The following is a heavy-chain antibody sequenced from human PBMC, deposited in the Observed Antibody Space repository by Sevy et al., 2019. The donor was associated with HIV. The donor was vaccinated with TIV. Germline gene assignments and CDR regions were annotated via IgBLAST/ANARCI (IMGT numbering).Heavy chain of an antibody. CDR1: GYSISSGYY. CDR2: IYHSGST. D-gene: IGHD1-20*01. CDR3: ARDTRSTYKRDNWFDP. V-gene: IGHV4-38-2*02. J-gene: IGHJ5*02. Sequence: SETLSLTCTVSGYSISSGYYWGWIRQPPGKGLEWIGSIYHSGSTYYNPSLKSRVTISVDTSKNQFSLKLSSVTAADTAVYYCARDTRSTYKRDNWFDPWGQGTLVTVSS.